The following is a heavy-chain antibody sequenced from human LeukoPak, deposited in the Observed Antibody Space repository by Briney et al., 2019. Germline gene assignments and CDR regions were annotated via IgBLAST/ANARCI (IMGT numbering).Heavy chain of an antibody. Sequence: ASVTVSCTASGYTFTSNYIHWVRQAPGQGLEWMGMIYPRDGSTSYAQKFQGRVAVTRDASTSTVHMELSGLRSEDTAVYYCARDQEGFDYWGQGTLVTVSS. CDR1: GYTFTSNY. CDR3: ARDQEGFDY. CDR2: IYPRDGST. J-gene: IGHJ4*02. V-gene: IGHV1-46*01.